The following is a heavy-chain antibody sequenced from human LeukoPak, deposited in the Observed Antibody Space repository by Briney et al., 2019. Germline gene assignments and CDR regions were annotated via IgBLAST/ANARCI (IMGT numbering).Heavy chain of an antibody. CDR1: GFTFTSSA. V-gene: IGHV1-58*01. D-gene: IGHD3-22*01. CDR2: IVVGSGNT. J-gene: IGHJ4*02. Sequence: SVKVSCKASGFTFTSSAVQWVRQARGQRLEWIGWIVVGSGNTNYAQKFQERVTITRDMSTSTAYMELSSLRSEDTAVYYCAAVHSPHYYDSSGYPFDYWGQGTLVTVSS. CDR3: AAVHSPHYYDSSGYPFDY.